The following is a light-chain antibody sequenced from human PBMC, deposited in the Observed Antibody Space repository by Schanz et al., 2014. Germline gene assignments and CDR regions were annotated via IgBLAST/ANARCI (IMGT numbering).Light chain of an antibody. J-gene: IGLJ3*02. CDR3: SSYTSSSPWV. V-gene: IGLV1-40*01. CDR2: GNS. Sequence: QSVLTQPPSVSGAPGQRVTISCTGSSSNIGAGYDVHWYQQLPGTALKLLIYGNSNRPSGVPDRFSGSKSGTSASLAITGLQAEDEADYYCSSYTSSSPWVFGGGTKLTVL. CDR1: SSNIGAGYD.